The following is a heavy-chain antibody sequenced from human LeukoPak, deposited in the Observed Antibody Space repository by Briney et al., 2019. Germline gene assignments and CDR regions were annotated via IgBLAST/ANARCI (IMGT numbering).Heavy chain of an antibody. CDR3: ARGPKPSKYGSGSYFFGN. CDR2: IYTSEST. V-gene: IGHV4-4*07. Sequence: SETLSLTCTVSGGSISSYYWSWIRQPAGKGLEWIGRIYTSESTNYNPSLKSRVTMSVDTSKNQFSLKLSSVTAADTAVYYCARGPKPSKYGSGSYFFGNWGQGTLVTVSS. D-gene: IGHD3-10*01. CDR1: GGSISSYY. J-gene: IGHJ4*02.